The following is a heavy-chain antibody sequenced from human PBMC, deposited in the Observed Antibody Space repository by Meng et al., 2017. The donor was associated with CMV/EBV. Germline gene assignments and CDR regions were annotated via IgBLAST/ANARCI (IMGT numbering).Heavy chain of an antibody. Sequence: LACAESGLSFSSYGMHWVRQAPGEGLEWVAVIWYDGNNKYYADSVKGRFTISRDNSKNTLYLKMNSLRAEDTAVYYCAKDYSNYFDYWGQGTLVTVSS. CDR3: AKDYSNYFDY. V-gene: IGHV3-33*06. CDR1: GLSFSSYG. D-gene: IGHD4-11*01. J-gene: IGHJ4*02. CDR2: IWYDGNNK.